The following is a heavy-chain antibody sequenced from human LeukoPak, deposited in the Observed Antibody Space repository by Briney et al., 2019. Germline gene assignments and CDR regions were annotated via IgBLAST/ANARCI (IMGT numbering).Heavy chain of an antibody. Sequence: GGSLRLSCAASGFTFSSYAMHWVHQAPGKGLEWVAVISYDGSNKYYADSVKGRFTISRDNSKNTLYLQMNSLRAEDTAVYYCASTVTTGFASAHDYWGQGTLVTVSS. V-gene: IGHV3-30-3*01. D-gene: IGHD4-11*01. CDR2: ISYDGSNK. J-gene: IGHJ4*02. CDR1: GFTFSSYA. CDR3: ASTVTTGFASAHDY.